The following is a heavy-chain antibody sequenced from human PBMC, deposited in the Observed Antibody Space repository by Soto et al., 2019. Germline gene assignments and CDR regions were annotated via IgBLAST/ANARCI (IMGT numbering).Heavy chain of an antibody. CDR3: ARDLGSSGWRDNWFDP. V-gene: IGHV1-46*01. CDR1: GYTFTTYY. Sequence: ASVKVSCKASGYTFTTYYMQWVRQAPGQGPEWLAMIDPRSGSTNYAQNIQDRVTVTRDTSTNTVYLELSSLRSEDTAVYYCARDLGSSGWRDNWFDPWGQGTLVTVSS. D-gene: IGHD6-19*01. J-gene: IGHJ5*02. CDR2: IDPRSGST.